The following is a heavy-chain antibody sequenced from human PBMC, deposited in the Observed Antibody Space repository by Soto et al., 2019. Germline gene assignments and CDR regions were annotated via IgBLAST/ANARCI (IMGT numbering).Heavy chain of an antibody. CDR2: IYYSGST. D-gene: IGHD3-22*01. J-gene: IGHJ4*02. Sequence: TLPLTCTVSGVSPRSCRYFWSWVRQPPGKGLEWIGYIYYSGSTYYNPSLKSRVTISVDTSKNQFSLKLSSVAAAETAGYYCARMRRWSNYNNSIDRIRHYWGQRCLV. CDR3: ARMRRWSNYNNSIDRIRHY. CDR1: GVSPRSCRYF. V-gene: IGHV4-31*03.